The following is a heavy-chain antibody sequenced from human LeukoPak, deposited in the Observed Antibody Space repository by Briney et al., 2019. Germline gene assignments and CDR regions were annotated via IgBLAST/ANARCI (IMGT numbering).Heavy chain of an antibody. CDR1: GYNFSNHT. Sequence: EASVKVSCKASGYNFSNHTMHWVRQAPGQRLEWMGWINAGDGNTKYSQKLQDRVTITRDTSASTAYVELSSLRSEDAAVYYCAVGAFDYWGQGTLLTVSS. V-gene: IGHV1-3*01. CDR3: AVGAFDY. J-gene: IGHJ4*02. D-gene: IGHD4-17*01. CDR2: INAGDGNT.